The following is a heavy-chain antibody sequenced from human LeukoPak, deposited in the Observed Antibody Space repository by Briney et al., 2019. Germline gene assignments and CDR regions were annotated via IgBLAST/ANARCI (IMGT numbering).Heavy chain of an antibody. CDR1: GGSISRYY. Sequence: SETLSLTCTVSGGSISRYYGSWLRQPPGKGLEWIGYIYYSGNTNYNPSLKSRVTISVDASTNQFSLKLSSVTAADTAVYYCARDASVGGMDVWGQGTTVTVSS. CDR2: IYYSGNT. CDR3: ARDASVGGMDV. V-gene: IGHV4-59*01. J-gene: IGHJ6*02.